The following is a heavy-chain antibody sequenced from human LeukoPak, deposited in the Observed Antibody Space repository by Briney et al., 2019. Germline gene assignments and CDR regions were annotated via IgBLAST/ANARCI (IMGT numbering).Heavy chain of an antibody. V-gene: IGHV1-18*01. CDR3: ARANTYSSGLNY. J-gene: IGHJ4*02. D-gene: IGHD6-19*01. Sequence: ASVKVSCKASGYTFTSYGIRWVRQAPGQGLEWMGWISAYNGNTNYAQKLQGRVTMTTDTSTSTAYMELSSLRSEDTAVYYCARANTYSSGLNYWGQGTLVTVSS. CDR1: GYTFTSYG. CDR2: ISAYNGNT.